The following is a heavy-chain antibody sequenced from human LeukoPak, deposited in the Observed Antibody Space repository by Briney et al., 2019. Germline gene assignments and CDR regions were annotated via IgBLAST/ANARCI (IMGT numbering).Heavy chain of an antibody. D-gene: IGHD1-1*01. CDR3: ARDGNRDGDMDV. CDR2: ISSSSSLI. V-gene: IGHV3-48*01. J-gene: IGHJ6*03. Sequence: GGSLRLSCAASGFTFSSYSMNWVRQAPGKGLEWVAYISSSSSLIYYAGSVKGRFTVSRDSVKRSLYLQVNSLRAEDTAVYYCARDGNRDGDMDVWGKGTTVTVSS. CDR1: GFTFSSYS.